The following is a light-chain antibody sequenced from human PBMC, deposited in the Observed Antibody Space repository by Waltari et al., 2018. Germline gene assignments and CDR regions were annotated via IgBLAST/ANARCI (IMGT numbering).Light chain of an antibody. CDR1: QGISNS. V-gene: IGKV1-NL1*01. J-gene: IGKJ1*01. CDR3: QQSYSNPPWT. CDR2: AAS. Sequence: DIQMTQSPSSLSASVGDRVTITCRASQGISNSLAWYQQKPGTAPKLLLYAASRLESGVPSRFRGSGSGTDYTLTISSLQPEDFATYYCQQSYSNPPWTFGQGTKVEIK.